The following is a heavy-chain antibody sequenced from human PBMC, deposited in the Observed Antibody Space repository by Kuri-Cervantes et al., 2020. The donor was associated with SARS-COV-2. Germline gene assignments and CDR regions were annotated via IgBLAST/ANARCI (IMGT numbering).Heavy chain of an antibody. J-gene: IGHJ4*02. CDR3: TRSWHTYYFDY. CDR1: GFTFGDYG. V-gene: IGHV3-49*03. Sequence: GGSLRLSCTASGFTFGDYGMSWFRQAPGKGLERVGFIRSKIYGGTTDYAAPVKGRFTISRDDSKNTLYLQMNSLKTEDTAVYYCTRSWHTYYFDYWGQGTLVTVSS. CDR2: IRSKIYGGTT. D-gene: IGHD6-13*01.